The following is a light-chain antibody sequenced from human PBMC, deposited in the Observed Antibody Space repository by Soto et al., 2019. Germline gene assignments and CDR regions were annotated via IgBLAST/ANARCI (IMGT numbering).Light chain of an antibody. CDR2: DVR. V-gene: IGLV2-14*01. Sequence: QLVLTQPASVSGSPGQSITIPCTGTSSDIGHYDYVSWYQQHPGKAPTLLIFDVRNRPSGVSDRFSGSKSGNTASLTISGLQAEDEADYYCGSYSSTSTPFVLGTGTKLTVL. J-gene: IGLJ1*01. CDR1: SSDIGHYDY. CDR3: GSYSSTSTPFV.